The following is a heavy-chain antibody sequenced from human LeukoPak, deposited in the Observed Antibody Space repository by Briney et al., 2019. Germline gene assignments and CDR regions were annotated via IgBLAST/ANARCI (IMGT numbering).Heavy chain of an antibody. CDR2: ISYDGSNK. CDR1: GFTFSSYG. D-gene: IGHD2-2*01. J-gene: IGHJ4*02. V-gene: IGHV3-30*18. CDR3: AKDFSAARSSFY. Sequence: GGSLRLSCAASGFTFSSYGMRWVRQAPGKGLEWVAVISYDGSNKYYADSVKGRFTISRDNSKNTLYLQMNSLRAEDTAVYYCAKDFSAARSSFYWGQGTLVTVSS.